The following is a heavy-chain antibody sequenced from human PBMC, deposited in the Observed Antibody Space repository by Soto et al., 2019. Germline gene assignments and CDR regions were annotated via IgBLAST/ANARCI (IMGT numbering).Heavy chain of an antibody. J-gene: IGHJ5*02. V-gene: IGHV1-18*01. Sequence: ASVKVSCKASGYTFTSYGISWVRQAPGQGLEWMGWISAYNGKTNYAQKFQGRVTMTTDTSTSTAYMELRSLRSDDTAVYYCARKRITIFGVVIDALGFDPWGQGTLVTVS. D-gene: IGHD3-3*01. CDR1: GYTFTSYG. CDR2: ISAYNGKT. CDR3: ARKRITIFGVVIDALGFDP.